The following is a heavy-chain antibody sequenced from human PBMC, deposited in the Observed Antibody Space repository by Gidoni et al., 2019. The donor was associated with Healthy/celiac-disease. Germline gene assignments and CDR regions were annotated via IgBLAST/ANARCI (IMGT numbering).Heavy chain of an antibody. D-gene: IGHD6-13*01. J-gene: IGHJ4*02. CDR3: AHIPSRGQLYYFDY. V-gene: IGHV2-5*01. CDR2: IYWNDDK. CDR1: GFSLSTSGVG. Sequence: QITLKESGPTLVKPTQTLTLTCTFSGFSLSTSGVGVGWIRQPPGKALEWLALIYWNDDKRYSPSLKSRLTITKDTSKNQVVLTMTNMDPVDTATYYCAHIPSRGQLYYFDYWGQGTLVTVSS.